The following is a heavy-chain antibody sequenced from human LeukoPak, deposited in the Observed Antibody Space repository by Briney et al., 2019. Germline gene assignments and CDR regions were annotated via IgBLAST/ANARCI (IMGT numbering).Heavy chain of an antibody. CDR3: AKYYYDSSGYYDAAPLDS. V-gene: IGHV3-23*01. D-gene: IGHD3-22*01. CDR2: ISDNGYTT. J-gene: IGHJ4*02. CDR1: GFTFSTYA. Sequence: PGGSLRLSCAGSGFTFSTYAMSWVRQAPGKGLEWVSSISDNGYTTYYADSVRGRFTTSRDNSKNTVYLQMIGLRGEDTAVYFCAKYYYDSSGYYDAAPLDSWGQGTLVTVFS.